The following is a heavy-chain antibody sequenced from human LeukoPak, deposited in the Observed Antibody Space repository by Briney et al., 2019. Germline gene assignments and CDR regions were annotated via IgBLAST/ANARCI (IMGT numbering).Heavy chain of an antibody. CDR2: IYTSGST. CDR3: ARHQWVPAFDI. J-gene: IGHJ3*02. D-gene: IGHD1-26*01. CDR1: GGSVSSYY. Sequence: SETLSLTCTVSGGSVSSYYWSWIRQPAGKGLEWIGRIYTSGSTNYNPSLKSRVTMSVDTSKNQFSLKLTSVTAADTAVYYCARHQWVPAFDIWGQGTMVTVSS. V-gene: IGHV4-4*07.